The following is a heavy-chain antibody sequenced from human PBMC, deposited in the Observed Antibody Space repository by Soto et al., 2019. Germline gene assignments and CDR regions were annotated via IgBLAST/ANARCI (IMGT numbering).Heavy chain of an antibody. V-gene: IGHV4-59*08. Sequence: QVQLQESGPGLLKHSETLSLTCTVSDGSISPYYWSWIRQPPGRGLEWMGVIYYNGYTTYSPSLKSRVSMSLDTSTAQFHLTLTSVTAADTAVYFCARQFRWFGNFDDWGQGAPLTVSS. J-gene: IGHJ4*02. D-gene: IGHD3-10*01. CDR3: ARQFRWFGNFDD. CDR1: DGSISPYY. CDR2: IYYNGYT.